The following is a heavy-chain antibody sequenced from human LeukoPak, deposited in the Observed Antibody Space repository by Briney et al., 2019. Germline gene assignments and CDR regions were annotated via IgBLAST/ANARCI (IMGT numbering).Heavy chain of an antibody. J-gene: IGHJ4*02. CDR2: ISSSSTYI. D-gene: IGHD5-24*01. V-gene: IGHV3-21*01. Sequence: PGGSLRLSCAASGFTFSTYTMNWVRQAPGKGLGWVSSISSSSTYIYYADSVKGRFTISRDNAKNSLFLQMNSLKAEDTAVYYCAMDSAWLPLKFDYWGPGTLVAVST. CDR1: GFTFSTYT. CDR3: AMDSAWLPLKFDY.